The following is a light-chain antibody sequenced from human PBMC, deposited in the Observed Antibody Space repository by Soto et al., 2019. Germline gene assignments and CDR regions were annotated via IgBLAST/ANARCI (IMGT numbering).Light chain of an antibody. J-gene: IGLJ3*02. CDR3: SSYTRSSTVV. CDR2: EVS. CDR1: SSDVGGYDY. Sequence: QSVLTQPASVSGSPGQSITISCTGTSSDVGGYDYVSWYQQHPGKAPKLMIYEVSDRPSGVSNRFAGFKSGNTASLTISGLQTEDDADYYCSSYTRSSTVVFGGGTKLTVL. V-gene: IGLV2-14*01.